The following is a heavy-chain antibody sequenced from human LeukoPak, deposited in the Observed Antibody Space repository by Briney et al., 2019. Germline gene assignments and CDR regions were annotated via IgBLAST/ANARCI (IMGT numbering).Heavy chain of an antibody. CDR2: ISAYNGNT. Sequence: GAAVTVSLTSSGWTFTNYGSPGVRQAPGQGGEGVGWISAYNGNTNYAQKLQGRVTMTTDTSTSTAYMELRSLRSDDTAVYYCARVTVVPAAIGDYWGQGTLVTVSS. CDR3: ARVTVVPAAIGDY. D-gene: IGHD2-2*02. CDR1: GWTFTNYG. J-gene: IGHJ4*02. V-gene: IGHV1-18*01.